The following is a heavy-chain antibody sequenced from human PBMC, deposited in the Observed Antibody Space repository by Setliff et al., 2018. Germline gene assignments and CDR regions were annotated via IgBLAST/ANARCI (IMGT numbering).Heavy chain of an antibody. CDR1: GYTFTSYG. Sequence: ASVKVSCKASGYTFTSYGITWVRQAPGQGLEWMGWISAYNGNTNYAQKLQGRVTMTTDTSTSTAYMELRSLRSDDTAVYYCARRAPAAMADAFDIWGQGTMVTVSS. V-gene: IGHV1-18*01. CDR2: ISAYNGNT. J-gene: IGHJ3*02. D-gene: IGHD2-2*01. CDR3: ARRAPAAMADAFDI.